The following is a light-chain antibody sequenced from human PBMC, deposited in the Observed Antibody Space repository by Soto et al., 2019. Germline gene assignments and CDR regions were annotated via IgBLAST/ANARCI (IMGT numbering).Light chain of an antibody. Sequence: EVVLTQSPATLSVSPGEGATLSCKASQSVDSRLAWYQQKPGQAPRLLIEGASSRGTDIPARFSGSGSGTEFTLTITSLQSEDFAVYYCQQYSKWPLAVGGGTRVEIK. CDR2: GAS. CDR3: QQYSKWPLA. J-gene: IGKJ4*01. V-gene: IGKV3-15*01. CDR1: QSVDSR.